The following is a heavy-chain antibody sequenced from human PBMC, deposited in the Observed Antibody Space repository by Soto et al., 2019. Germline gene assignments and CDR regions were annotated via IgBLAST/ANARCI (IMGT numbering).Heavy chain of an antibody. Sequence: QVQPQESGPGLVKPSQTLSLTCTVSGGSISSGDYYWSWIRQPPGKGLEWIGYIYYSGSTYYNPSLKSRVTISVDTSKNQFSLKLSSVTAADTAVYYCARASPSFYSGGALTSTWFDPWGQGTLVTVSS. CDR1: GGSISSGDYY. D-gene: IGHD3-16*01. CDR2: IYYSGST. J-gene: IGHJ5*02. V-gene: IGHV4-30-4*01. CDR3: ARASPSFYSGGALTSTWFDP.